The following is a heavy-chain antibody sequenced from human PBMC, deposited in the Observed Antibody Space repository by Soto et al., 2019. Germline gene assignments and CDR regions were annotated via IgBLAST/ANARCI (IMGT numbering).Heavy chain of an antibody. CDR1: GGSISCSSSY. CDR3: ASAGSNYYHYYGMVF. CDR2: IYYLGNT. V-gene: IGHV4-39*07. Sequence: PSETLSLTCTVSGGSISCSSSYWGWIRQPPGKGLEWVGSIYYLGNTYYNPSLGSRVTISVDTSKNQFSLKLSSVTAADTAVYYCASAGSNYYHYYGMVFWGPGTTVTVSS. J-gene: IGHJ6*02. D-gene: IGHD1-26*01.